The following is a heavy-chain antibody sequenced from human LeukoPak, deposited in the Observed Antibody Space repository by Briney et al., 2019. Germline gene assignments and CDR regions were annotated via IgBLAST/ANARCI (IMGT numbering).Heavy chain of an antibody. CDR2: INPNSGGA. CDR3: GRVATSQATSAPIDH. J-gene: IGHJ5*02. CDR1: GYTFTAYY. Sequence: ASVKVSCKASGYTFTAYYIHWVRQAPGQGPEWMAWINPNSGGANSAQKFQGRVTVTRDTSSSTAYMELKRLTSDDTAVYYCGRVATSQATSAPIDHWGQGTLVTVSS. D-gene: IGHD1-26*01. V-gene: IGHV1-2*02.